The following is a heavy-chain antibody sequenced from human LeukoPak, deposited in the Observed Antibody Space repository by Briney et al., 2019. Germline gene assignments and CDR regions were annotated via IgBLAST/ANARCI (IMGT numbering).Heavy chain of an antibody. V-gene: IGHV4-34*01. CDR2: INHSGST. CDR1: GGSFSGYY. J-gene: IGHJ6*03. D-gene: IGHD3-3*01. Sequence: SETLSLTCAVYGGSFSGYYWSWIRQPPGKGLEWIGEINHSGSTNYNPSLKSRVTISVDTSKNQFSLKLSSVTAADTAVYYYARGAPYYDFWSGYPPRFYYMDVWGKGTTVTVSS. CDR3: ARGAPYYDFWSGYPPRFYYMDV.